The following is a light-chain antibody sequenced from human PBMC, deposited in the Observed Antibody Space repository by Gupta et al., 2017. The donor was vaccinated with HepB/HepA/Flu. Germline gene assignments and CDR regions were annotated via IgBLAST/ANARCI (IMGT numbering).Light chain of an antibody. CDR1: TSNIGAGYD. CDR2: ATS. V-gene: IGLV1-40*01. J-gene: IGLJ2*01. CDR3: QSYDSSMSVL. Sequence: QAVLTPPPSLSAAPGQSVTISCTGNTSNIGAGYDVHWYQHLPGTAPKLLIYATSNRTTGVTDRFSGSKSGTAASLAITGRQEEEEADYYSQSYDSSMSVLFGGGTKLTVL.